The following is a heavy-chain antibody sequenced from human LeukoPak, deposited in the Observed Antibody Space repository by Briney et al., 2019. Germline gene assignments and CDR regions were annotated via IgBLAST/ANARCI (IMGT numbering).Heavy chain of an antibody. CDR1: GFTFSSYA. CDR3: ASRKGSSWYGDFAFDI. Sequence: GGSLRLSCAASGFTFSSYAMSWVRQAPGKGLEWVSAISGSSVSTYYADSVKGRFTISRDNAKNSLYLQMNSLRAEDTAVYYCASRKGSSWYGDFAFDIWGQGTMVTVSS. V-gene: IGHV3-23*01. CDR2: ISGSSVST. J-gene: IGHJ3*02. D-gene: IGHD6-13*01.